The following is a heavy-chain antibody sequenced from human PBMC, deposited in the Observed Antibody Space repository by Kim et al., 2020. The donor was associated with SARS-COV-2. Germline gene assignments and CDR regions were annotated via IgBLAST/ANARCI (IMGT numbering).Heavy chain of an antibody. J-gene: IGHJ6*02. Sequence: GESLKISCKGSGYSFTSYWIGWVRQMPGKGLEWMGIIYPGDSDTRYSPSFQGQVTISADKSISTAYLQWSSPKASDTAMYYCASQRSYCSSTSCLRSYGMDVWGQGTTVTVSS. CDR2: IYPGDSDT. V-gene: IGHV5-51*01. CDR1: GYSFTSYW. CDR3: ASQRSYCSSTSCLRSYGMDV. D-gene: IGHD2-2*01.